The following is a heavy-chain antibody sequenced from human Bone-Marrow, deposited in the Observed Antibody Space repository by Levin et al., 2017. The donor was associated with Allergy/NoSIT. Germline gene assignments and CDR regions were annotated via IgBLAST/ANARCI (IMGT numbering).Heavy chain of an antibody. D-gene: IGHD3-16*02. CDR1: GYTFTGYY. CDR3: ARDRAPNYDYVWGSYPGY. Sequence: PEASVKVSCKASGYTFTGYYMHWVRQAPGQGLEWMGRINPNSGGTNYAQKFQGRVTMTRDTSISTAYMELSRLRSDDTAVYYCARDRAPNYDYVWGSYPGYWGQGTLVTVSS. CDR2: INPNSGGT. V-gene: IGHV1-2*06. J-gene: IGHJ4*02.